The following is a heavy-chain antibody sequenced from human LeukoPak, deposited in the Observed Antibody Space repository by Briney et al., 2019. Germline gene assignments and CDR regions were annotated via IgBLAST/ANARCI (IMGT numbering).Heavy chain of an antibody. J-gene: IGHJ4*02. CDR3: ARLLAYNSGGEAFDH. Sequence: GGSLRLSCAAAGFTFSKFAMHWVRQAPGKGLEWVAVVSYDGSYKYYADSVKGRFTISRDNAKNSLYLQMNSLRAEDTAVYYCARLLAYNSGGEAFDHWGQGTLVTVSS. V-gene: IGHV3-30*04. CDR1: GFTFSKFA. D-gene: IGHD1-20*01. CDR2: VSYDGSYK.